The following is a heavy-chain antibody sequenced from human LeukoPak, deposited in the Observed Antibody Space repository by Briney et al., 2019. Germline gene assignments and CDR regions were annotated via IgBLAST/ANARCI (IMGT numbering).Heavy chain of an antibody. CDR2: ISSSGSTV. CDR1: GFTFSSYE. CDR3: ARGLYYYDSSGYYGDTFDI. J-gene: IGHJ3*02. V-gene: IGHV3-48*03. D-gene: IGHD3-22*01. Sequence: GGSLRLSCAASGFTFSSYEMNWVRQAPGKGLEWVSYISSSGSTVYYADSVKGRFTISRDNAKNSLYLQMNSLSAGDTAVYYCARGLYYYDSSGYYGDTFDIWGQGTMVTVSS.